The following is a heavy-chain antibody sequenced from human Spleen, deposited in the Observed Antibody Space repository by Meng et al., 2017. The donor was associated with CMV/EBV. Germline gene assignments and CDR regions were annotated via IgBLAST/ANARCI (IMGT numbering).Heavy chain of an antibody. D-gene: IGHD3-10*01. CDR2: IRSSNPFI. CDR1: GFTFGNYN. V-gene: IGHV3-21*01. CDR3: VRSYTPSVSYCFDY. Sequence: GESLKISCAASGFTFGNYNMNWVRQAPGKGLEWVASIRSSNPFIYYADSVKGRFTISRDDAKDSLYLQMNSLGAEDAGVYYCVRSYTPSVSYCFDYWGLGTLVTVSS. J-gene: IGHJ4*02.